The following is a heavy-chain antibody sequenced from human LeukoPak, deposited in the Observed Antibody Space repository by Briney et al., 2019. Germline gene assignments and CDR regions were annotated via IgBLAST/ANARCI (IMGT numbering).Heavy chain of an antibody. CDR3: ARVGCSGGSCQPDY. Sequence: GGSLRLSCAASGFTFSSYWLTWVRQAPGRGPEWVANIKEDGSEIYYGDSVKGRFNISRDNAKKSLYLQMNNLTVEDTAMYYCARVGCSGGSCQPDYWGQGTLVTVSS. CDR1: GFTFSSYW. D-gene: IGHD2-15*01. CDR2: IKEDGSEI. V-gene: IGHV3-7*01. J-gene: IGHJ4*02.